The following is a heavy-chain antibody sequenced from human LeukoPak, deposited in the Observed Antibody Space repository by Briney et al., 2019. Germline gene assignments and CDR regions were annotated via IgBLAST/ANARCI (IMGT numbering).Heavy chain of an antibody. D-gene: IGHD6-19*01. J-gene: IGHJ4*02. CDR3: ARDRAVAGTVFDY. V-gene: IGHV4-59*01. Sequence: SETLSLTCSVSGGFISSYYWSWIRQPPGKGLEWIGYIYYSGSTNYNPSLKSRVTISVDTSKNQFSLKLRSVTAADTAVYYCARDRAVAGTVFDYWGQGTLVTVSS. CDR2: IYYSGST. CDR1: GGFISSYY.